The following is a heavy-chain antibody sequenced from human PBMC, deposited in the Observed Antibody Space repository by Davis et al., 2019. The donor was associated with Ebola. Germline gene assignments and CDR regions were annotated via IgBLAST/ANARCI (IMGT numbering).Heavy chain of an antibody. V-gene: IGHV1-3*01. D-gene: IGHD3-10*01. J-gene: IGHJ6*04. CDR2: INAGNGNT. CDR3: ARAHLWFGELSHMDV. Sequence: GESLKISCKASGYTFTSYAMHWVRQAPGQRLEWMGWINAGNGNTKYSQKFQGRVTITRDTSASTAYMELSSLRSEDTAVYYCARAHLWFGELSHMDVWGKGTTVTVSS. CDR1: GYTFTSYA.